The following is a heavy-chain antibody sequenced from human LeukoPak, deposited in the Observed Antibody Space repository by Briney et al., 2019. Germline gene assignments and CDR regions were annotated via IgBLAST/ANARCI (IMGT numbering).Heavy chain of an antibody. J-gene: IGHJ4*02. V-gene: IGHV1-69*04. CDR2: IIPILGIA. CDR1: GGTFSSYA. Sequence: SVKVSCKATGGTFSSYASSWVRQAPGQGLEWMGRIIPILGIANYAQKLQGRVTMTTDTSTSTAYMELRSLRSDDTAVYYCARVFGMGATGDWGQGTPVTVSS. CDR3: ARVFGMGATGD. D-gene: IGHD1-26*01.